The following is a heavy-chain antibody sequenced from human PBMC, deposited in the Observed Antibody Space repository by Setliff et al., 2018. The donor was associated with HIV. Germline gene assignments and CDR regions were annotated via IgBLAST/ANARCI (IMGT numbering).Heavy chain of an antibody. CDR3: ARAPGKAYNFWSDYKVAGAFDI. D-gene: IGHD3-3*01. CDR2: IYHSGST. J-gene: IGHJ3*02. Sequence: SETLSLTCTVSGGSISSRNWWSWVRQPPGKGLEWIGEIYHSGSTNYNPSLKSRVTISVDKSTNQVSLKLNSVTAADTAVYYCARAPGKAYNFWSDYKVAGAFDIWGQGTMVTVSS. V-gene: IGHV4-4*02. CDR1: GGSISSRNW.